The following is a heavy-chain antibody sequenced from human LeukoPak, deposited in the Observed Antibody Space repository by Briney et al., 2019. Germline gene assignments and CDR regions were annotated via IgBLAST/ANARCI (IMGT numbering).Heavy chain of an antibody. V-gene: IGHV4-38-2*02. J-gene: IGHJ4*02. CDR1: GYSISSGYH. D-gene: IGHD6-13*01. CDR2: IYHSGST. Sequence: SETLSLTCTVSGYSISSGYHWGWTRQPPGKGLEWIARIYHSGSTYYKSSIKSRVTISVDTSKKQFSLKLSSVTAADTAVYFCARYSSSWYVLSLWGQGTLVTVSS. CDR3: ARYSSSWYVLSL.